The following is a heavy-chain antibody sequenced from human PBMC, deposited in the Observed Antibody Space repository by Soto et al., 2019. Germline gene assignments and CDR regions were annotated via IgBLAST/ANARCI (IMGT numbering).Heavy chain of an antibody. D-gene: IGHD1-26*01. CDR1: GFTVSDNY. J-gene: IGHJ4*02. CDR3: AALSNSARYIDF. V-gene: IGHV3-66*01. CDR2: IYGGGTT. Sequence: EVQLAESGGGLVQPGGSLRLSCAASGFTVSDNYMSWVRQAPGKGLEWVSVIYGGGTTDYADSAKGRFTISRDSSMNTLHLQRNSLRVEDSAVYYCAALSNSARYIDFWGQGSLVTVSS.